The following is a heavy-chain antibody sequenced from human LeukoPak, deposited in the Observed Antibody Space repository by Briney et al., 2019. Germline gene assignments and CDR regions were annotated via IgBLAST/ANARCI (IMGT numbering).Heavy chain of an antibody. CDR2: IYYSGNT. V-gene: IGHV4-39*01. CDR1: GGSISSSSYY. J-gene: IGHJ4*02. CDR3: ASIYTAMVSFDC. Sequence: SETLSLTCTVSGGSISSSSYYWGWIRQPPGKGLEWIGSIYYSGNTYYNPSLKSRVTIFVDTSKNQFSLKLSSVTAADTAVYYCASIYTAMVSFDCRGQGTLVIVSS. D-gene: IGHD5-18*01.